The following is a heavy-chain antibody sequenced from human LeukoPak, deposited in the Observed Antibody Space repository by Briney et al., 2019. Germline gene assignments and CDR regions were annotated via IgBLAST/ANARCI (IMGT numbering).Heavy chain of an antibody. CDR2: MNHSGST. CDR3: ARGRRDGYNDNFDY. J-gene: IGHJ4*02. Sequence: SETLSLTCAVYGVSFSGYYWSWVRQPRGKGLEWLGEMNHSGSTNYNPSLKSRVTISVDTSRNQFSLKLSSVTAADTAVYYCARGRRDGYNDNFDYWGQGTLVSVSS. CDR1: GVSFSGYY. V-gene: IGHV4-34*01. D-gene: IGHD5-24*01.